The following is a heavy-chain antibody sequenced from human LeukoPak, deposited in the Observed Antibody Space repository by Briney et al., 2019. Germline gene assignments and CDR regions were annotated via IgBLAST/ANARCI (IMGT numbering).Heavy chain of an antibody. D-gene: IGHD6-13*01. CDR2: IKQDGSEK. Sequence: PEGSLRLSCAASGFTFSSYWMSWVRQAPGKGLEWVANIKQDGSEKYYVDSVKGRFTISRDNAKNSLYLQMNSLRAEDTAVYYCARHRQQARTPADYWGQGTLVTVSS. CDR1: GFTFSSYW. V-gene: IGHV3-7*01. CDR3: ARHRQQARTPADY. J-gene: IGHJ4*02.